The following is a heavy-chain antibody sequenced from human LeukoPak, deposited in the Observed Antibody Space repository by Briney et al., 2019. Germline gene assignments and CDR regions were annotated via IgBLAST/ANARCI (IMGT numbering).Heavy chain of an antibody. Sequence: GGSLRLSCAASGFSFSNYAMSGARRAPGKGLEGVSYFISRGDTTHYAASVKGRFTISRDNAKNSVSLHLNSVRGDDTAVYYCARGRGYKTGGSCDIDYWGQGTLVTVSS. J-gene: IGHJ4*02. V-gene: IGHV3-48*04. CDR1: GFSFSNYA. D-gene: IGHD2-8*02. CDR2: FISRGDTT. CDR3: ARGRGYKTGGSCDIDY.